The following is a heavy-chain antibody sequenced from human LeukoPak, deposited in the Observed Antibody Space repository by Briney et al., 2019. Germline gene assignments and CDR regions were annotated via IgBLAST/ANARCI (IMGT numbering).Heavy chain of an antibody. Sequence: GESLQISCQGSGSNFTSYWSGGVRQLPGKGREGMGIIYPGDSDTRYSPSFQGQVTISADKSISTAYLQWSSLKASDTAMYYCARHLAYGSGSYNWFDPWGQGTLVTVSS. J-gene: IGHJ5*02. D-gene: IGHD3-10*01. CDR3: ARHLAYGSGSYNWFDP. CDR2: IYPGDSDT. V-gene: IGHV5-51*01. CDR1: GSNFTSYW.